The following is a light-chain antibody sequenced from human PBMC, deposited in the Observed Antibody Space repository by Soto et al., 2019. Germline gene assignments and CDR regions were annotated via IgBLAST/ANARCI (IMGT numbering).Light chain of an antibody. CDR2: KAS. J-gene: IGKJ2*01. V-gene: IGKV1-5*03. CDR3: XXYSSYPYT. CDR1: QSISSW. Sequence: DIQMTQSPSPLSASVGDRVTITCRASQSISSWLAWYQQKPGTAPKLLIYKASSLQSGVQSRFSGSGSGTEXXXXXXXXXXXXXXTXXXXXYSSYPYTFGQGTKLEIK.